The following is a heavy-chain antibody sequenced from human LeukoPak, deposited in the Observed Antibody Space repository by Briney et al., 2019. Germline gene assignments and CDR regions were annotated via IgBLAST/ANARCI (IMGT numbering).Heavy chain of an antibody. V-gene: IGHV3-64*01. CDR3: ARDKRNSNGWYATLDY. CDR1: GFTFTNYA. Sequence: GGSLRLSCAASGFTFTNYAMHWVRQAPGKGLEFVAAINSDGDGTYYGNSVKGRFTISRDTSKNTLFLQMDSLRPDDTSVYYCARDKRNSNGWYATLDYWGQGTLVTVSS. D-gene: IGHD6-19*01. J-gene: IGHJ4*02. CDR2: INSDGDGT.